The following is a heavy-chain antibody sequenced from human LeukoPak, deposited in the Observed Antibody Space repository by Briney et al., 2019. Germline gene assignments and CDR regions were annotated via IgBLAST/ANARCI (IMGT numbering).Heavy chain of an antibody. J-gene: IGHJ3*02. Sequence: RASETLSLTCTVSGGSISSYYWSWIRQPPGKGLEWIGYIYYSGSTNYNPSLKSRVTISVDTSKNQFSLKLSSVTAADTAVYYCARVRSGYDAFDIWGQGTMVTVPS. CDR2: IYYSGST. CDR1: GGSISSYY. V-gene: IGHV4-59*01. D-gene: IGHD6-25*01. CDR3: ARVRSGYDAFDI.